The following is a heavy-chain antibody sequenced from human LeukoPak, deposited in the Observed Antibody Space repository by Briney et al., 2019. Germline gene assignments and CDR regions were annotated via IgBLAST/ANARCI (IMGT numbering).Heavy chain of an antibody. D-gene: IGHD2-15*01. V-gene: IGHV3-73*01. CDR3: TRYAETYCSGGSCYPRAFDI. CDR1: GFTFSGSA. CDR2: IGSKANSYAT. J-gene: IGHJ3*02. Sequence: PGGSLKLSCAASGFTFSGSAMHWVRQASGKGLEWVGRIGSKANSYATAYAASVKGRFTISRDDSKNTAYLQMNSLKTEDTAVYYCTRYAETYCSGGSCYPRAFDIWGQGTMVTVSS.